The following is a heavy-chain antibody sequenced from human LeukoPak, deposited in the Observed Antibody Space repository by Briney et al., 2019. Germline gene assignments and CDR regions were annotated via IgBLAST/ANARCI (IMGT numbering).Heavy chain of an antibody. J-gene: IGHJ4*02. CDR1: GSTFNRSG. CDR3: AQTGDKYGSFEY. D-gene: IGHD3-10*01. Sequence: GGSLRLSCAASGSTFNRSGMHWVRQAPGKGLEWVALIFYDGSNKYFADSVKGRFTISRDNSKSMLYLQMNSLRAEDTAVYYCAQTGDKYGSFEYWGQGTLVTVSS. V-gene: IGHV3-33*01. CDR2: IFYDGSNK.